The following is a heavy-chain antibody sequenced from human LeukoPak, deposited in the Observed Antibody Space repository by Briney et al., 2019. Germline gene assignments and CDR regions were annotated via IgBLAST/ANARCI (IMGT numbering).Heavy chain of an antibody. CDR1: GYTFTSYD. D-gene: IGHD2-2*02. CDR2: MNPNSGNT. V-gene: IGHV1-8*01. Sequence: ASVKVSCKASGYTFTSYDINWVRQATGQGLEWMGWMNPNSGNTGYAQKFQGRVTMTRNTSISTAYMELSSLRSEDTAVYYCARGNAGYCSSTSCYIGVRFDPWGQGTLVTVSS. CDR3: ARGNAGYCSSTSCYIGVRFDP. J-gene: IGHJ5*02.